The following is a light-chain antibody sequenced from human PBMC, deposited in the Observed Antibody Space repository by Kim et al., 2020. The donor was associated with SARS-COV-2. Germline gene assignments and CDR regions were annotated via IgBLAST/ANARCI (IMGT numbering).Light chain of an antibody. CDR3: SSYAGSNFVI. Sequence: GQSATISCTGTSSDVGGYNYVSWYQQHPGKAPKLMIYEVSKRPSGVPDRFSGSKSGNTASLTVSGLQAEDGAGYYCSSYAGSNFVIFGGGTQLTVL. V-gene: IGLV2-8*01. CDR1: SSDVGGYNY. J-gene: IGLJ2*01. CDR2: EVS.